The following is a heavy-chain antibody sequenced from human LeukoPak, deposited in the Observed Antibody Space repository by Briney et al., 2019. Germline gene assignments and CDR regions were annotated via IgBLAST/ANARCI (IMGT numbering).Heavy chain of an antibody. CDR2: IIPIFGTA. CDR3: AIVREDLYDYVWSH. J-gene: IGHJ4*02. CDR1: GGTFISYA. D-gene: IGHD3-16*01. Sequence: SVKVSCKASGGTFISYAISWVRQAPGQGLEWMGRIIPIFGTANYAQKFQGRVTITTDESTSTAYMELSSLRSEDTAVYYCAIVREDLYDYVWSHWGQGTLVTVSS. V-gene: IGHV1-69*05.